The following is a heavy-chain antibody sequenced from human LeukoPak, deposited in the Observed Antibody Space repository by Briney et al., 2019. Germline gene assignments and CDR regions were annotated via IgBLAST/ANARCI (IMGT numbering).Heavy chain of an antibody. J-gene: IGHJ4*02. CDR2: ISTYNGNT. CDR3: ARVGDTTGVYDTDY. D-gene: IGHD1-1*01. Sequence: ASVKVSCKASGYTFTNYGISWVRQAPGQGLEWMGWISTYNGNTKYPQKLQGRVTMTTDTSTSTAYMELRSLRSDDTAVYYCARVGDTTGVYDTDYWGQGTLVTVSS. V-gene: IGHV1-18*01. CDR1: GYTFTNYG.